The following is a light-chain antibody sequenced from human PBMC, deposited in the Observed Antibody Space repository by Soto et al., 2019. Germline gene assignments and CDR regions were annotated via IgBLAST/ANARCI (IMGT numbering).Light chain of an antibody. CDR1: SCNIGTYY. CDR2: RND. J-gene: IGLJ3*02. CDR3: VTWDDSLSAWV. V-gene: IGLV1-47*01. Sequence: QSVLTQPPSASGTPGQRVTISCSGSSCNIGTYYVYWYQHLPGTAPKLLISRNDQRPSGVPDRVSGSKSGTSASLAISGLRSEDEADYYCVTWDDSLSAWVFGGGTKLTVL.